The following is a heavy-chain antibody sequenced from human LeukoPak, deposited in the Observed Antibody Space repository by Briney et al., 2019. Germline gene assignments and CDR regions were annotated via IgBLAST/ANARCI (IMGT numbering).Heavy chain of an antibody. CDR1: GYTFTSYG. Sequence: ASVKVSCKASGYTFTSYGVSWVRQAPGQGLEWMGWISAYNGNTNYAQKLQGRATMTTDTSTSTAYMELRSLRSDDTAVYYCASATLRCSGGGCYEMDVWGKGTTVTVSS. CDR2: ISAYNGNT. CDR3: ASATLRCSGGGCYEMDV. V-gene: IGHV1-18*01. J-gene: IGHJ6*04. D-gene: IGHD2-15*01.